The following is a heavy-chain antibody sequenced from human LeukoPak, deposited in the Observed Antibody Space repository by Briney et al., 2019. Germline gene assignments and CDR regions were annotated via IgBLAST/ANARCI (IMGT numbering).Heavy chain of an antibody. V-gene: IGHV4/OR15-8*01. J-gene: IGHJ6*02. CDR1: VGSISSGNW. CDR2: IYHNGTP. D-gene: IGHD2-2*02. CDR3: ATAPILRGEGGEHYEYGMDV. Sequence: SETLSLTCGVSVGSISSGNWWSWVRQSPGKGLEWIGEIYHNGTPNYNPSLKSRVTISADTFKNHFSLKLTSVTAADTAVYYCATAPILRGEGGEHYEYGMDVWGQGTTVIVSS.